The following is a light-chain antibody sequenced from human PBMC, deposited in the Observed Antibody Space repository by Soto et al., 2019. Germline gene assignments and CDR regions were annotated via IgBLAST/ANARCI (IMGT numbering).Light chain of an antibody. J-gene: IGKJ1*01. CDR3: QQYNRFRT. Sequence: DIQMTQSPSTLSASVGDRVTITCRASQSISSWLAWYQQKPGKAPKLLIYDASSLESGVPSRFSGSGSGTEFTLTISSLQPDYFATYYCQQYNRFRTFGQGTKVEIK. CDR2: DAS. CDR1: QSISSW. V-gene: IGKV1-5*01.